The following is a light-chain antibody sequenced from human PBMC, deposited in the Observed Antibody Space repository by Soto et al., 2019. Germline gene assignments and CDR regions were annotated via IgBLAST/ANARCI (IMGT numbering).Light chain of an antibody. CDR2: DAS. Sequence: EIVLTQSPATLSLSPGERATLSCRASQCVSTYLAWYQQKPGQAPRLLIYDASNRATGIPARFSGSGSGTDFTLTICSLEPEDFAVYYCQQRSNWPPKITFGRGTKVDIK. J-gene: IGKJ3*01. V-gene: IGKV3-11*01. CDR1: QCVSTY. CDR3: QQRSNWPPKIT.